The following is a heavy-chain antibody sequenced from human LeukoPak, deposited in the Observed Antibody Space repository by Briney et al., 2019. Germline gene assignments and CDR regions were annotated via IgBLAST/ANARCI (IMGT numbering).Heavy chain of an antibody. CDR2: IYYSGST. J-gene: IGHJ3*02. CDR3: AREYNWNDNTFDI. CDR1: GGSISSSSYY. D-gene: IGHD1-20*01. Sequence: PSETLSLTCTVSGGSISSSSYYWGWIRQPPGKGLEWIGSIYYSGSTYYNPSLKSRVTISVDTSKNQFSLKLSSVTAADTAVYYCAREYNWNDNTFDIWGQGTMVTVSS. V-gene: IGHV4-39*07.